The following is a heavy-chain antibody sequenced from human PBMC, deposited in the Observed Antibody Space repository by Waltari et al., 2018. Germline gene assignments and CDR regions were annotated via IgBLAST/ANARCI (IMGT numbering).Heavy chain of an antibody. CDR3: TRRVGGGDCCNWFDP. D-gene: IGHD2-21*02. V-gene: IGHV5-51*03. Sequence: EVQLVQSGAAVKKPGESLRISCKGSGYSFTDNWIAWVRQMPGKGLEWMGSIWPIDSDTRYKPSLQGQFTMSVDKSMSIAYLEWSSLKASDTAIYYCTRRVGGGDCCNWFDPWGQGTLVTVSS. J-gene: IGHJ5*02. CDR2: IWPIDSDT. CDR1: GYSFTDNW.